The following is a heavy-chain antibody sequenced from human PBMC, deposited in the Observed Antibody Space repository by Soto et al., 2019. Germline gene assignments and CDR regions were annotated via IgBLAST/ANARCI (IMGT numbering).Heavy chain of an antibody. CDR3: ARLYYYDSSGYKINWFDP. D-gene: IGHD3-22*01. V-gene: IGHV1-69*02. CDR1: GGTFSSYT. CDR2: IIPILGIA. J-gene: IGHJ5*02. Sequence: QVQLVQSGAEVKKPGSSVKVSCKASGGTFSSYTISWVRQAPGQGLEWMGRIIPILGIANYAQKFQGRVTITADKSTSTAYMELSSLRSEDTAVYYCARLYYYDSSGYKINWFDPWGQGTLVTVSS.